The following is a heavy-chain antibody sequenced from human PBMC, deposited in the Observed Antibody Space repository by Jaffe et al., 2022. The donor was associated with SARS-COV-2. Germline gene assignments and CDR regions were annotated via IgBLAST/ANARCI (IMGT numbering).Heavy chain of an antibody. CDR2: ISGSGGST. CDR1: GFTFSSYA. V-gene: IGHV3-23*01. CDR3: AKDYGDYGKGTEDPTDY. D-gene: IGHD4-17*01. Sequence: EVQLLESGGGLVQPGGSLRLSCAASGFTFSSYAMSWVRQAPGKGLEWVSAISGSGGSTYYADSVKGRFTISRDNSKNTLYLQMNSLRAEDTAVYYCAKDYGDYGKGTEDPTDYWGQGTLVTVSS. J-gene: IGHJ4*02.